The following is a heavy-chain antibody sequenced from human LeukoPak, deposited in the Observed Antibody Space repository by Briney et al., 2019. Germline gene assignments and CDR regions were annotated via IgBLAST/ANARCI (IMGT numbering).Heavy chain of an antibody. CDR2: IYYSGST. J-gene: IGHJ4*02. CDR3: ARGGCYAQYYFDY. V-gene: IGHV4-59*01. Sequence: SETLSLTCTVSGGSISSYYWSWIRQPPGKGLEWIGYIYYSGSTNYNPSLKSRVTISVDTSKNQFSLKLSSVTAADTAVYYCARGGCYAQYYFDYWGQGTLVTVSS. D-gene: IGHD4/OR15-4a*01. CDR1: GGSISSYY.